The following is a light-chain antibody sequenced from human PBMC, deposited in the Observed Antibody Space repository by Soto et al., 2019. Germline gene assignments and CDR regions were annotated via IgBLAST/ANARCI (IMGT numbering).Light chain of an antibody. CDR1: SSDVGGFNS. V-gene: IGLV2-14*03. Sequence: QSVLTQPASVSGSPGQSITISCTGTSSDVGGFNSVSWYQLRPGTAPKLILYDVVDRPSGVSYRFSGSKSGNTASLTISGLQAADEADYFCSSYTSPMNNVFGSGTKVTVL. J-gene: IGLJ1*01. CDR2: DVV. CDR3: SSYTSPMNNV.